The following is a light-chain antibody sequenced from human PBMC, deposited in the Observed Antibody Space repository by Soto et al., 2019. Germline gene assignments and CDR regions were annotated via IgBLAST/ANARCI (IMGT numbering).Light chain of an antibody. CDR3: AAWDDSLSGVV. CDR2: RNN. V-gene: IGLV1-47*01. J-gene: IGLJ2*01. Sequence: QSVLTQPPSASGTPGQRVTISCSGSSSNIGSNYVYWYQQLPGTAPKLLIYRNNQRPSGVPDRFSGSKSGTSASLAISGLRSEDEAEHYCAAWDDSLSGVVFGGGTKLTVL. CDR1: SSNIGSNY.